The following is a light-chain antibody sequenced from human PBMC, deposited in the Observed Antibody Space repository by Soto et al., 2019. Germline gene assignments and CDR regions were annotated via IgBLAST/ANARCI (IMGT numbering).Light chain of an antibody. Sequence: EIVLTQSPGTLSVSPGERATISCRASQSVSSSYLAWYQQKPGQAPTLLLYGASSRATGIPDRFSGSGSGTEFTLTISSLQSEDFAVYYCQQYNNWPPITFGQGTRLEIK. V-gene: IGKV3D-15*01. CDR2: GAS. CDR3: QQYNNWPPIT. CDR1: QSVSSSY. J-gene: IGKJ5*01.